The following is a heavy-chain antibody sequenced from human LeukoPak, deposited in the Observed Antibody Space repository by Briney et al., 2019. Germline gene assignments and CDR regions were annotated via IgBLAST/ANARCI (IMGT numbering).Heavy chain of an antibody. CDR3: VRHDFYGSGSYYMAY. CDR1: GYRFTSYW. J-gene: IGHJ4*02. Sequence: GESLKISCKASGYRFTSYWIGWVRQMPGKGLEWMGIIYPADSDTRYSPSFQGQVTISADKSISTVYLQWSSLKASDTAMYYCVRHDFYGSGSYYMAYWGQGTLVTVSS. V-gene: IGHV5-51*01. D-gene: IGHD3-10*01. CDR2: IYPADSDT.